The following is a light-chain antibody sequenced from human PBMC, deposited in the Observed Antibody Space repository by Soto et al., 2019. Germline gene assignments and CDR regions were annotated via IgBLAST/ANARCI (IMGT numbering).Light chain of an antibody. Sequence: DIHMTQSPSSLSASVGDRVTITCRASQSIVTYLNWYLQRPGKAPKLLIYAASNLQSGVPSRFSGSGSGTEFPLTISSLQPDDFATYYCQQYTSYSFGQGTKVDIK. CDR2: AAS. CDR3: QQYTSYS. V-gene: IGKV1-39*01. CDR1: QSIVTY. J-gene: IGKJ1*01.